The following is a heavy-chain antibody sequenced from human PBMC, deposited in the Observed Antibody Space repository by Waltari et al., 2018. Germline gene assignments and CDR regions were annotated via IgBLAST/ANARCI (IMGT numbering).Heavy chain of an antibody. CDR1: GFTFIGYY. D-gene: IGHD2-21*01. CDR3: ARGAPLVGGEQYFDS. J-gene: IGHJ4*02. Sequence: VQLVQSGAEVKKPGASVKVSCKASGFTFIGYYLHLLRQAPGQGPETRGLINPKINVTEYAQSFQGGVTMTSDTSISTVYMELDSLSSDDTAVYYCARGAPLVGGEQYFDSWGQGTLVTVSS. V-gene: IGHV1-2*02. CDR2: INPKINVT.